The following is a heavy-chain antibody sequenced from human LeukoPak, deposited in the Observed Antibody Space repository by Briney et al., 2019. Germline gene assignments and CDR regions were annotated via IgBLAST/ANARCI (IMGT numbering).Heavy chain of an antibody. V-gene: IGHV3-30*02. CDR2: IRYDGSNK. D-gene: IGHD6-13*01. CDR3: AKVYSSSWYYRH. CDR1: GFTFSTYG. Sequence: GGSLRLSCAASGFTFSTYGMHWVRQAPGKGLEWVAFIRYDGSNKYYADSVKGPFTISRDNSKNTLYLQMNSPRAEDTAVYYCAKVYSSSWYYRHWGQGTLVTVSS. J-gene: IGHJ1*01.